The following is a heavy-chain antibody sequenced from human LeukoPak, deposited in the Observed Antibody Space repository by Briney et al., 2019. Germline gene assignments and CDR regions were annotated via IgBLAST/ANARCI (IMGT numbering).Heavy chain of an antibody. V-gene: IGHV4-59*06. CDR2: IYYSGST. Sequence: SETLSLTCTVSGGSISSYYWSWIRQPPGKGLEWIGYIYYSGSTYYNPSLKSRVTISVDTSKNQFSLKLSSVTAADTAVYYCARTCSSTSCCYPIDYWGQGTLVTVSS. CDR1: GGSISSYY. J-gene: IGHJ4*02. D-gene: IGHD2-2*01. CDR3: ARTCSSTSCCYPIDY.